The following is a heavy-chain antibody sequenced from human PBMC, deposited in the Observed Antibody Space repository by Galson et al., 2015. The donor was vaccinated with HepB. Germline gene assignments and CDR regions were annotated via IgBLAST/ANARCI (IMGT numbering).Heavy chain of an antibody. J-gene: IGHJ4*02. D-gene: IGHD6-13*01. Sequence: SLRLSCAASGFTFDDYAMHWVRQAPGKGLEWVSGISWNSGIIGYADSVKGRFTISRDNAKNSLFLQMNSLRSEDTALYYCAKGLVLGSSWFDYFDYWGQGTLVTVSS. V-gene: IGHV3-9*01. CDR1: GFTFDDYA. CDR2: ISWNSGII. CDR3: AKGLVLGSSWFDYFDY.